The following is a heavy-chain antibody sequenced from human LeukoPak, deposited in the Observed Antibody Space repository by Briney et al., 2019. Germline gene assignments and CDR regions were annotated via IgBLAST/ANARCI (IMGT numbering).Heavy chain of an antibody. CDR2: ISSSSSYI. J-gene: IGHJ4*02. Sequence: GGSLRLSCAASGFTFSSYSMNWVRQAPGKGLEWVSSISSSSSYIYYADSVKGRFTISRDNGKNSLYLQMNSLRDEDTAVYYCARDYATVSRRAFDYWGQGTLVTVSS. CDR3: ARDYATVSRRAFDY. V-gene: IGHV3-21*01. D-gene: IGHD4-17*01. CDR1: GFTFSSYS.